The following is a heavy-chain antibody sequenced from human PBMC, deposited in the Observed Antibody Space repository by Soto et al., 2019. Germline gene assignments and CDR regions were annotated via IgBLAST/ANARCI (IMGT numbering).Heavy chain of an antibody. CDR3: AKGYSSSWLYFDY. J-gene: IGHJ4*02. CDR1: GFTFSSYA. V-gene: IGHV3-23*01. D-gene: IGHD6-13*01. Sequence: RLSCAASGFTFSSYAMSWVRQAPGKGLEWVSAISGSGGSTYYADSVKGRFTISRDNSKNTLYLQMNSLRAEDTAVYYCAKGYSSSWLYFDYWGQGTLVTVSS. CDR2: ISGSGGST.